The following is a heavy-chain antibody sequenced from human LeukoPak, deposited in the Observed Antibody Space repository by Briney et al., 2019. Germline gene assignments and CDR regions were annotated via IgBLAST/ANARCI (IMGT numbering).Heavy chain of an antibody. J-gene: IGHJ4*02. CDR3: ARFFEY. CDR2: MYYSGSS. CDR1: GGSFSSGSYY. Sequence: KPSETLSHTCTVSGGSFSSGSYYWRWIRQPPGKGLEWIGYMYYSGSSNYNPSLKSRVTISVDTSKNQFSLKLSSVTAADTAVYYCARFFEYWGQGILVTVSS. V-gene: IGHV4-61*01.